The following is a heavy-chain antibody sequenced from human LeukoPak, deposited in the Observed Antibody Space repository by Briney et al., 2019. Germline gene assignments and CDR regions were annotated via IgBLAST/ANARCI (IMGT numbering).Heavy chain of an antibody. V-gene: IGHV3-64*01. CDR2: ISSNGGST. CDR1: GFTFSSYA. D-gene: IGHD1-26*01. J-gene: IGHJ5*02. Sequence: PGGSLRLSCAASGFTFSSYAMHWVRPAPGKGLEYVSAISSNGGSTYYANSVKGRFTISRDNSKNTLYLQMGSLRAEDMAVYYCARQIVGATWFDPWGQGTLVTISS. CDR3: ARQIVGATWFDP.